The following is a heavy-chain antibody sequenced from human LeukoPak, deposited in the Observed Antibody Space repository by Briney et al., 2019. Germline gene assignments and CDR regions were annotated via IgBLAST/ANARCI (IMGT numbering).Heavy chain of an antibody. D-gene: IGHD3-10*01. Sequence: SCXASGYTFTSYDINRVRQATGQXXXXXXWMNPNSGNTGYAQKFQGRVTMTRNTSISTAYMELSSLRSEDTAVYYCARGISMVRGVRALGYWGQGTLVTVSS. V-gene: IGHV1-8*01. CDR3: ARGISMVRGVRALGY. J-gene: IGHJ4*02. CDR1: GYTFTSYD. CDR2: MNPNSGNT.